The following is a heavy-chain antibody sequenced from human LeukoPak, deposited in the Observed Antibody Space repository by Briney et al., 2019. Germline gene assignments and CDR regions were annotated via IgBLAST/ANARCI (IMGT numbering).Heavy chain of an antibody. CDR3: AKRGFIAGNPTDFDY. V-gene: IGHV3-23*01. J-gene: IGHJ4*02. D-gene: IGHD6-13*01. CDR2: ISGSGSST. CDR1: GFTFSSYG. Sequence: GGSLRLSCAASGFTFSSYGMSWVRQAPGKGLEWVSLISGSGSSTYYADSVKGRFTISRDNSKNTLHLQMKSLRAEDTAVYYCAKRGFIAGNPTDFDYWGQGTLVTVSS.